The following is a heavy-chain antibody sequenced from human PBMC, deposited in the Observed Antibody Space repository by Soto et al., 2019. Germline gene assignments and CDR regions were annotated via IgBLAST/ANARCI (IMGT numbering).Heavy chain of an antibody. CDR3: ATNYGSGSTHFDY. J-gene: IGHJ4*02. V-gene: IGHV1-69*02. CDR2: FIPMLDMS. D-gene: IGHD3-10*01. CDR1: GDTFNFYT. Sequence: QVQLVQSGAEVKKPGSPVRVSCTASGDTFNFYTISWVRQVPGQGPEWMGRFIPMLDMSNYAQRFQGRVTIMADKSTSTVYMNLSGRTSEDTAVYYCATNYGSGSTHFDYWGQGTLVTVSS.